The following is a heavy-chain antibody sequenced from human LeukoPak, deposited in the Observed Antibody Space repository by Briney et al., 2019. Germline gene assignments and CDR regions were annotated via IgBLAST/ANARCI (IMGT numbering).Heavy chain of an antibody. CDR3: ASVVAAESLGY. Sequence: SETLSLTCTVSGGSISSYYWSWIRQPPGKGLEWTGYIYYSGSTNYNPSLKSRVTISVDTSKNQFSLKLSSVTAADTAVYYCASVVAAESLGYWGQGTLVTVSS. J-gene: IGHJ4*02. CDR1: GGSISSYY. CDR2: IYYSGST. D-gene: IGHD6-13*01. V-gene: IGHV4-59*01.